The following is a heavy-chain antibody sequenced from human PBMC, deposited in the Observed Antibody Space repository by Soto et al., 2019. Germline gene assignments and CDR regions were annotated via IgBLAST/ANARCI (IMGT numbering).Heavy chain of an antibody. CDR2: INSDGSDT. D-gene: IGHD2-8*01. V-gene: IGHV3-74*01. Sequence: GGSLRLSCAASRFTFSSYWMHWVRQAPGEGLVWVSRINSDGSDTGYADSVKGRFTISRDNAKNTLYLQMNSLRAEDTAVYFCAREGMGFSNWFDPSGQGTLVTVSS. CDR1: RFTFSSYW. CDR3: AREGMGFSNWFDP. J-gene: IGHJ5*02.